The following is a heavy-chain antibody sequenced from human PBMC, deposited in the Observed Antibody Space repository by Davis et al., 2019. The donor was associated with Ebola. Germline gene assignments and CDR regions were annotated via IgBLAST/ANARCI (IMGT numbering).Heavy chain of an antibody. Sequence: GESLKISCAASGFSFSTYSMNWVRQAPGKGLEWVAVISFDATNTFYGESVKGRFTISRDNSKNTLDLQMNSLRAEDTAVYYCAKDQAGVGATTFWYFDLWGRGALVTVSS. CDR2: ISFDATNT. V-gene: IGHV3-30*18. CDR1: GFSFSTYS. CDR3: AKDQAGVGATTFWYFDL. D-gene: IGHD1-26*01. J-gene: IGHJ2*01.